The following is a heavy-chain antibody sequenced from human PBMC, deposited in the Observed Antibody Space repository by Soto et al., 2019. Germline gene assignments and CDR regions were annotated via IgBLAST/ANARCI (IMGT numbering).Heavy chain of an antibody. J-gene: IGHJ4*01. V-gene: IGHV3-33*06. Sequence: GSLRLSSAVSGXNFSKFGMYWVRQAPGKGLEWVAVIWYDGSQKYYTDYVQCLFNISRDNSNNTLYLQMNSLRAEETAVYYCAKEVWGLYTFGRPLDNWGHGTLATVSS. D-gene: IGHD2-2*02. CDR1: GXNFSKFG. CDR3: AKEVWGLYTFGRPLDN. CDR2: IWYDGSQK.